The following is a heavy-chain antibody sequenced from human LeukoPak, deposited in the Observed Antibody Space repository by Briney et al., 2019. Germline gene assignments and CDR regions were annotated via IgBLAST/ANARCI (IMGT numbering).Heavy chain of an antibody. Sequence: PSETLSLTCAVYGESFSGYYWSWIRQPPGKGLEWIGEINHSGSTNYNPSLKSRVTISVDTSKNQFSLKLSSVTAADTAVYYCARLDTMRSGSYNYYYMDVWGKGTTVTISS. J-gene: IGHJ6*03. CDR2: INHSGST. D-gene: IGHD3-10*01. CDR1: GESFSGYY. CDR3: ARLDTMRSGSYNYYYMDV. V-gene: IGHV4-34*01.